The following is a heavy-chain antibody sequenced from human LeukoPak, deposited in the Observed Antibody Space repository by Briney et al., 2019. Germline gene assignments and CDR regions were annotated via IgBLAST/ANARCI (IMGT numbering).Heavy chain of an antibody. Sequence: RASVKVSCKASGYTFTSYYMHWVRQAPGQGLEWMGIINPSGGSTSYAQKFQGRVTMTEDTSTDTAYMELSSLRSEDTAVYYCATSGFGELFAFDYWGQGTLVTVSS. V-gene: IGHV1-46*01. CDR2: INPSGGST. J-gene: IGHJ4*02. CDR1: GYTFTSYY. D-gene: IGHD3-10*01. CDR3: ATSGFGELFAFDY.